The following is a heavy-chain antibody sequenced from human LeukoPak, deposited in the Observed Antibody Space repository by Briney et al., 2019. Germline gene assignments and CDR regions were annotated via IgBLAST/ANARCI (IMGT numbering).Heavy chain of an antibody. CDR2: IYYSGST. CDR1: GGSISSSSYY. V-gene: IGHV4-39*07. Sequence: PSETLSLTCTVSGGSISSSSYYWGWIRQPPGKGLEWIGSIYYSGSTYYNPSLKSRVTISVDMSKNQFSLKLSSVTAADTAVYYCARDWGPYDGFDYWGQGTLVTVSS. J-gene: IGHJ4*02. D-gene: IGHD3-16*01. CDR3: ARDWGPYDGFDY.